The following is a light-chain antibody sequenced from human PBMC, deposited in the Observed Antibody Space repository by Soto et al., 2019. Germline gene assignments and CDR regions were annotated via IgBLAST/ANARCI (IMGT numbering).Light chain of an antibody. CDR3: QQRYNWPIT. V-gene: IGKV3-11*01. CDR2: ADS. Sequence: IVLTQSPATLSFSPGETATPPFRASQSVSGYIGWYQQKPGQAPRLLIYADSNRATGIPARFSGSGSGTDFTLTISSLEPEDFSVYYCQQRYNWPITFGQGTRLEIK. CDR1: QSVSGY. J-gene: IGKJ5*01.